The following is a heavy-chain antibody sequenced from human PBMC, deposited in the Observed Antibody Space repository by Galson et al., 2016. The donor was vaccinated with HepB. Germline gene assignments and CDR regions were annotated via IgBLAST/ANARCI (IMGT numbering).Heavy chain of an antibody. CDR2: ISYSGNT. Sequence: SETLSLTCTVSGGSISRTNYHWGWVRQPPGKGLEWIGGISYSGNTYYSPSLKSRVTISVDTSKNQFSLNLRSVTAAETAVDQCGAAGNPHYFDFWGPGILVTVSS. J-gene: IGHJ4*02. CDR3: GAAGNPHYFDF. D-gene: IGHD6-13*01. V-gene: IGHV4-39*01. CDR1: GGSISRTNYH.